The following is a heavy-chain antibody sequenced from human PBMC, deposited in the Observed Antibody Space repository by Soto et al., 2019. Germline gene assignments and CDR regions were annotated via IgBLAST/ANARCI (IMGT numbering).Heavy chain of an antibody. CDR1: GFAFSSYA. CDR3: AKDRGFIDPFDY. CDR2: ISGSTSGT. V-gene: IGHV3-23*01. J-gene: IGHJ4*02. Sequence: GGSLRLSCAASGFAFSSYAMSWVRQAPGKGLEWVSSISGSTSGTYYADAVKGRFTISRDNSNNTLYLQMNSLRAEDTAVYDCAKDRGFIDPFDYWGQGDLVTVSS. D-gene: IGHD3-16*02.